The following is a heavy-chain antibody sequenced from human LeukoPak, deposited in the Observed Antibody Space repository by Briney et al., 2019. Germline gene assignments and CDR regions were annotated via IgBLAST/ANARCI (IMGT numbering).Heavy chain of an antibody. V-gene: IGHV7-4-1*02. J-gene: IGHJ4*02. CDR3: ARDTYCTGGRCYSRVGY. D-gene: IGHD2-15*01. Sequence: VSVKVSCKASGYTFTNYPMNWVRQAPGQGLEWMGWINTNTGNPMYARGFTERFVFSWDTSVTTAYLQINSLKPEDTAVYFCARDTYCTGGRCYSRVGYWGPGTVVTVSS. CDR2: INTNTGNP. CDR1: GYTFTNYP.